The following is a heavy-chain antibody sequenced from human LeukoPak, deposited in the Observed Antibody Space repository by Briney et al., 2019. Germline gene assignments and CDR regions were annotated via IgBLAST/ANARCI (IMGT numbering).Heavy chain of an antibody. D-gene: IGHD1-26*01. V-gene: IGHV3-21*01. J-gene: IGHJ6*03. CDR3: ASSGSYYVDYYYYMDV. Sequence: GGSLRLSCAASGFTFSSYSMNWVRQAPGKGLEWVSSISSSSSYIYYADSVKGRFTTSRDNAKNSLYLQMNSLRAEDTAVYYCASSGSYYVDYYYYMDVWGKGTTVTVSS. CDR1: GFTFSSYS. CDR2: ISSSSSYI.